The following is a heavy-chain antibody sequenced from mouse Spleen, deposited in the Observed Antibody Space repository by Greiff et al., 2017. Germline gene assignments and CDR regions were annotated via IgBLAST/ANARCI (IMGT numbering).Heavy chain of an antibody. CDR3: ASERTMVTTWDY. V-gene: IGHV2-6*01. CDR2: IWGGGST. Sequence: QVQLQQSGPGLVAPSQSLSITCTVSGFSLTSYGVDWVRQSPGKGLEWLGVIWGGGSTNYNSALKSRLSISKDNSKSQVFLKMNSLQTDDTAMYYCASERTMVTTWDYWGQGTTLTVSS. D-gene: IGHD2-1*01. J-gene: IGHJ2*01. CDR1: GFSLTSYG.